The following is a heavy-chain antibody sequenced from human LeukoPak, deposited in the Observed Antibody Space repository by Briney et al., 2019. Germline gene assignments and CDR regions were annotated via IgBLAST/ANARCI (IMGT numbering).Heavy chain of an antibody. CDR2: IKPDGSEK. D-gene: IGHD6-13*01. V-gene: IGHV3-7*04. CDR1: GFPFSRYW. CDR3: ARLAAGSDYFDY. J-gene: IGHJ4*02. Sequence: EGSLRLSCAASGFPFSRYWMSWVRQAPGKGLEWVANIKPDGSEKHYVDSVKGRFTFSRDNAKNSLYLQMNGLRAEDMAVYYCARLAAGSDYFDYWGQGTLVTVSS.